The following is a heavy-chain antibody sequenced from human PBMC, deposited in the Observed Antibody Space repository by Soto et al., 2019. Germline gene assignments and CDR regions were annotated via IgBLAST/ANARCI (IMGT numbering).Heavy chain of an antibody. D-gene: IGHD1-26*01. CDR2: ISRASNVI. Sequence: EVLLVESGGGLVKPGESLRLSCAASGFSFHYYTMNWVRQAPGKGLEWVSAISRASNVIFYADSVEGRFTISRDNAQNLLYLNMNSLRAEDTAIYYCATSGDLPADRACDFWGQGTVVTVS. CDR3: ATSGDLPADRACDF. CDR1: GFSFHYYT. V-gene: IGHV3-21*06. J-gene: IGHJ3*01.